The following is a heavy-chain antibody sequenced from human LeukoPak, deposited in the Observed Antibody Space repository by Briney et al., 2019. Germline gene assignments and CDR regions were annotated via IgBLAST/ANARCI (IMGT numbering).Heavy chain of an antibody. CDR3: AKSLAATGIDY. CDR2: ISSSGGST. V-gene: IGHV3-23*01. J-gene: IGHJ4*02. CDR1: GFTFSNYA. Sequence: GGSLRLSCAASGFTFSNYAMSWVRQTPGKGLEGVSTISSSGGSTLYADSMKGRFTISRDNSKNTLYLQMSSLRADDTAVYYCAKSLAATGIDYWGQGTLVTVSS. D-gene: IGHD6-13*01.